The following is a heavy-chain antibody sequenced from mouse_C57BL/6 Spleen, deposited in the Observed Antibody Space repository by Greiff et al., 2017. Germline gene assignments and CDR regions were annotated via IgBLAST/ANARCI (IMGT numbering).Heavy chain of an antibody. V-gene: IGHV1-80*01. D-gene: IGHD3-2*02. CDR2: IYPGDGDT. CDR1: GYAISSTW. CDR3: ARSDSSGWGTAC. J-gene: IGHJ3*01. Sequence: VQLQQSVAELVRPGASVKISCKASGYAISSTWMNWVKQRPGQGLEWIGQIYPGDGDTNYTGKFQGKATLTADKSSSTAYMQLSSLTSENSAVCVRARSDSSGWGTACWGKGTLVTVSA.